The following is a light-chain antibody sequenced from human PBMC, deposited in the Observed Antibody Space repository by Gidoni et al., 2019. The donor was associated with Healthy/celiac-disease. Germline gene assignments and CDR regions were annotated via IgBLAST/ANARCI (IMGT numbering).Light chain of an antibody. J-gene: IGLJ2*01. Sequence: SYVLTQPPSVPVAPGKTARITCGGNNIGSKGVHWYQQKPGQAPVLVVYDDSDRPSGIPERFSGSNSGNTATLTISRVEAGDEADYYCQVWDSSSALVVFGGGTKLTVL. CDR2: DDS. V-gene: IGLV3-21*03. CDR3: QVWDSSSALVV. CDR1: NIGSKG.